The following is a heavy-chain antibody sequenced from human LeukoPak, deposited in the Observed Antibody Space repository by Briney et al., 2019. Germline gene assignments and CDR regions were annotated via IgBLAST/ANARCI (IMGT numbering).Heavy chain of an antibody. CDR1: GFTFSSYT. D-gene: IGHD3-16*01. CDR2: ISTSSSYI. V-gene: IGHV3-21*01. Sequence: GGSLRLSCAASGFTFSSYTMKWVRQAPGKGLEWVSSISTSSSYIYFAESVKGRFTISRDNARNSLYLQMNSLRAEDTAVYYCARVVWGQLTYYFDYWGQGTLVTVSS. CDR3: ARVVWGQLTYYFDY. J-gene: IGHJ4*02.